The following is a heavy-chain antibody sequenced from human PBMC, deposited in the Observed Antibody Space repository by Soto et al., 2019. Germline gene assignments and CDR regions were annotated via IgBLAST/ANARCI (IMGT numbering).Heavy chain of an antibody. Sequence: PGGSLRLSCAASGFTFSSYGMHWVRQAPGKGLEWVAVISYDGSNKYYADSVKGRFTISRDNSKNTLYLQMNSLRAEDTAVYYCAKGYSGYEFGYWGQGTLVTVSS. J-gene: IGHJ4*02. CDR1: GFTFSSYG. D-gene: IGHD5-12*01. CDR2: ISYDGSNK. V-gene: IGHV3-30*18. CDR3: AKGYSGYEFGY.